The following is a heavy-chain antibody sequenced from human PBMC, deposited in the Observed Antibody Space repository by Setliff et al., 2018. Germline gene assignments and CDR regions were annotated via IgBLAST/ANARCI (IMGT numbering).Heavy chain of an antibody. J-gene: IGHJ5*02. CDR2: IHISGST. CDR1: GGSISPHY. Sequence: SETLSLTCTVSGGSISPHYWIWIRQSPGKGLEWIGYIHISGSTNYNPSLKSRVTISVDTSKNQFSLKLSSVTAADTAVYYCARGAGWWDLWGQGTLVTVSS. CDR3: ARGAGWWDL. V-gene: IGHV4-4*08.